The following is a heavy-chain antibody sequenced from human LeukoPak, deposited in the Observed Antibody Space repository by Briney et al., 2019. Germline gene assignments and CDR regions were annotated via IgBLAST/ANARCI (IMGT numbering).Heavy chain of an antibody. V-gene: IGHV4-34*01. Sequence: SETLSLTCAVYGGSFSGYCWSWIRQPPGKGLEWIGEINHSGSTNYNPSLKSRVTISVDTSKNQFSLKLSSVTAADTAVYYCARGVSESRYYDSSGYYIDYWGQGTLVTVSS. D-gene: IGHD3-22*01. J-gene: IGHJ4*02. CDR3: ARGVSESRYYDSSGYYIDY. CDR1: GGSFSGYC. CDR2: INHSGST.